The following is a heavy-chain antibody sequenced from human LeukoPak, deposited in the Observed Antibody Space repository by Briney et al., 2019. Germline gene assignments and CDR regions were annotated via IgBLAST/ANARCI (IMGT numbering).Heavy chain of an antibody. CDR2: ISGSGGST. CDR1: GFTSSSYA. V-gene: IGHV3-23*01. Sequence: GGSLRLSCAASGFTSSSYAMSWVRQASGKGLEWVSAISGSGGSTNYADSVKGRFTISRDNSKNTLYLQMNSLRAEDTAVYYCAKGGSSSSSPYYYYYMDVWGKGTTVTVSS. J-gene: IGHJ6*03. CDR3: AKGGSSSSSPYYYYYMDV. D-gene: IGHD6-6*01.